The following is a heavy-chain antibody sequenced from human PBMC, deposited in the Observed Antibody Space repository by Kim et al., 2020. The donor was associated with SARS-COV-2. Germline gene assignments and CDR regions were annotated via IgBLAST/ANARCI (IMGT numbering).Heavy chain of an antibody. J-gene: IGHJ6*02. CDR3: ARGGTVTTRPPYYYYGMDV. V-gene: IGHV3-11*04. CDR1: GFTFSDYY. Sequence: GGSLRLSCAASGFTFSDYYMSWIRQAPGKGLEWVSDISSSGSTIYYADSVKGRFTISRDNAKNSLYLQMNSLRAEDTAVYYCARGGTVTTRPPYYYYGMDVWGQGTTVTVSS. D-gene: IGHD4-17*01. CDR2: ISSSGSTI.